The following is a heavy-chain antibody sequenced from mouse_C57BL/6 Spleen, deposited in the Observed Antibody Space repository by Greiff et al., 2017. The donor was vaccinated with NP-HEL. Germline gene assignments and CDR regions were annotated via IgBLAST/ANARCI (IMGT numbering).Heavy chain of an antibody. D-gene: IGHD1-1*01. CDR1: GYAFSSSW. V-gene: IGHV1-82*01. Sequence: QVQLQQSGPELVKPGASVKISCKASGYAFSSSWMNWVKQRPGKGLDWIGRIYPGDGDTNYNGKFKGKATLTADKSSSTAYMQLSSLTSEDSAVYFCARQGYGSMDYAMDYWGQGTSVTVSS. CDR3: ARQGYGSMDYAMDY. J-gene: IGHJ4*01. CDR2: IYPGDGDT.